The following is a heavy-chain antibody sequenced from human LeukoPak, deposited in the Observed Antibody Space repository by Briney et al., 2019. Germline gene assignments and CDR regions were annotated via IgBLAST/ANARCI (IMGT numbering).Heavy chain of an antibody. CDR3: ARDVITEGYCSSTSCYEDFDY. CDR2: INPNSGGT. J-gene: IGHJ4*02. CDR1: GDTFSRYG. Sequence: ASVKVSCKASGDTFSRYGISWVRQAPGQGLEWMGWINPNSGGTNYAQKFQGRVTMTRDTSISTAYMELSRLRSDDTAVYYCARDVITEGYCSSTSCYEDFDYWGQGTLVTVSS. D-gene: IGHD2-2*01. V-gene: IGHV1-2*02.